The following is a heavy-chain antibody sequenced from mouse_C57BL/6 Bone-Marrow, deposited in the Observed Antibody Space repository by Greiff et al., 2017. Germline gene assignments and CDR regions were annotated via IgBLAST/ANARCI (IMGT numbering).Heavy chain of an antibody. J-gene: IGHJ2*01. CDR1: GYTFTSYW. CDR2: IDPSDGYT. Sequence: QVQLQQPGAELVKPGASVKLSCKASGYTFTSYWMQWVKQRPGQGLEWIGEIDPSDGYTNYNEKFKGKATLTVDTSSSTAYMQLSSLTSEDSAVYYCARPCYYYGSSLDDWGKGTTLTVSS. D-gene: IGHD1-1*01. CDR3: ARPCYYYGSSLDD. V-gene: IGHV1-50*01.